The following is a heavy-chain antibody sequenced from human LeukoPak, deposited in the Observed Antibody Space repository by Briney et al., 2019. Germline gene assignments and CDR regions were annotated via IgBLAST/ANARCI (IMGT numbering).Heavy chain of an antibody. Sequence: GGSLRLSCAASGFTFSSYSMTWVRQAPGKGLERVSYISSSSSTIYYADSVKGRFTISRDNAKNSLYLQMNSLRAEDTAVYYRARGAPGAFDIWGQGTMVTVSS. V-gene: IGHV3-48*01. CDR3: ARGAPGAFDI. CDR2: ISSSSSTI. J-gene: IGHJ3*02. D-gene: IGHD1-1*01. CDR1: GFTFSSYS.